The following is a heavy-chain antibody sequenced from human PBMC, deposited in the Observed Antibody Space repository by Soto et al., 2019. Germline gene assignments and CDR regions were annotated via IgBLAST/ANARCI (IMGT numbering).Heavy chain of an antibody. J-gene: IGHJ2*01. CDR1: GGSSRAYH. V-gene: IGHV4-34*01. Sequence: LQQWGTGLLKPSEPLSLNCSVYGGSSRAYHWSWIRQSPGEGLEWIGEFSYSGSLNYNPSLTGRVAVSLDTSTNPSSLTMTSVTDADTAVYFCAGCPRYWSFALWGRGTLVNVS. D-gene: IGHD1-20*01. CDR2: FSYSGSL. CDR3: AGCPRYWSFAL.